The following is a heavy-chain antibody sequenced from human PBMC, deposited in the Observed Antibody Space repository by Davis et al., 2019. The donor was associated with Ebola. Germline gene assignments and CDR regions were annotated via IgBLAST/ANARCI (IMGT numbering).Heavy chain of an antibody. CDR3: ASGYGQWLLRG. Sequence: PSETLSLTCTVSGGSVNSGSYYWNWIRQPPGRGLEWIGYIYYSGRTNYNPSLKSRVTISVDTSKNQFSLELSSVTAADTAVYYCASGYGQWLLRGWGQGTLVTVSS. D-gene: IGHD5-12*01. CDR1: GGSVNSGSYY. J-gene: IGHJ4*02. V-gene: IGHV4-61*01. CDR2: IYYSGRT.